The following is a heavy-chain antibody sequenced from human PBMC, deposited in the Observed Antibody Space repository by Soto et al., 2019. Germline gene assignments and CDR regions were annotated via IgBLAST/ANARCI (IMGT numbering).Heavy chain of an antibody. J-gene: IGHJ4*02. CDR2: ISGGGNSP. D-gene: IGHD3-22*01. Sequence: VQLLESGGGLVQPGGSLRLSCAASGFTFSSYAMNWVRQAPGKGLEWVSTISGGGNSPYYADSVEGRFTISRDNSKNTLYLQMNSLRAEDTAVYYCAKGGLEGYYDWGQGTLVTVSS. V-gene: IGHV3-23*01. CDR3: AKGGLEGYYD. CDR1: GFTFSSYA.